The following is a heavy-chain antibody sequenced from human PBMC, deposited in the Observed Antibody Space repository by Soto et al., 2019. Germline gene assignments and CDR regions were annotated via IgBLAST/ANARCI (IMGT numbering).Heavy chain of an antibody. CDR1: GYTFTSYG. V-gene: IGHV1-18*01. D-gene: IGHD2-2*01. CDR3: ASENRYCSSTSRYAGYMDV. Sequence: QVQLVQSGAEVKKPGASVKVSCKASGYTFTSYGISWVRPAPGQGLAWMGWISAYNGNTNYAQKLQGRVPMTTDTATRAAYMERGSRRSDDTTVYYCASENRYCSSTSRYAGYMDVWVKGTTVTVSS. J-gene: IGHJ6*03. CDR2: ISAYNGNT.